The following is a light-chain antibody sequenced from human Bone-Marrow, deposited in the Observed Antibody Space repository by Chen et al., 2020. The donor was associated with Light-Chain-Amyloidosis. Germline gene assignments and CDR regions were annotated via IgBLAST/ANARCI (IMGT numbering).Light chain of an antibody. CDR3: QQYFSLPIT. CDR1: QSVYGSDNRNY. CDR2: WAS. V-gene: IGKV4-1*01. J-gene: IGKJ5*01. Sequence: DIVMTQSPVSLAVSLGERATINCKSSQSVYGSDNRNYLAWYQQKPGQPLKVLFYWASTRESGVPDRFSCSGSGTDFTLTISSLQAEDAAVYYCQQYFSLPITFGQGTRLEIK.